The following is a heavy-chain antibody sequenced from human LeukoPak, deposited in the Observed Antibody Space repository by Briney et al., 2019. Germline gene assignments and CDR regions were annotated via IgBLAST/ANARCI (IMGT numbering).Heavy chain of an antibody. Sequence: PGGSLRLSCAASGFTFSSYWMSWVRQAPGKGLEWVSGISDSGTNTYYADSVKGRFTISRDNSKNTLYLQMNSLRAEDTAVYYCAKDLCIAAECYYYGMDVWGQGTTVTVSS. CDR2: ISDSGTNT. J-gene: IGHJ6*02. CDR3: AKDLCIAAECYYYGMDV. V-gene: IGHV3-23*01. D-gene: IGHD6-13*01. CDR1: GFTFSSYW.